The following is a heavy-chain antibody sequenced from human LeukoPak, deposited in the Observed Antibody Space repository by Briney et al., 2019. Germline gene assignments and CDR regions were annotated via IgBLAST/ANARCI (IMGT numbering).Heavy chain of an antibody. D-gene: IGHD3-3*02. CDR3: ARDPLSHY. CDR1: GFTFSSYS. CDR2: ISSSSGTI. Sequence: GGSLRLSCAASGFTFSSYSMNWVRQAPGKGLERVSYISSSSGTIYYADSVKGRFTISRDNAKNSLYLQMNSLRAEDTAVYYCARDPLSHYWGQGTLVTVSS. V-gene: IGHV3-48*01. J-gene: IGHJ4*02.